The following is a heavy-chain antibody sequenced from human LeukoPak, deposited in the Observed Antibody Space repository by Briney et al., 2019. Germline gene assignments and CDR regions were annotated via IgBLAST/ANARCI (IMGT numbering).Heavy chain of an antibody. Sequence: SETLSLTCTVSGGSISSYYWSWIRQPAGKGLEWIGRIYTSGSTNYNPSLKSRVTMSVDTSKNQFSLKLSSVTAADTAVYYCAREVLYDSSGYYYYYYYMDVWGKGTTVTISS. CDR1: GGSISSYY. CDR3: AREVLYDSSGYYYYYYYMDV. V-gene: IGHV4-4*07. D-gene: IGHD3-22*01. J-gene: IGHJ6*03. CDR2: IYTSGST.